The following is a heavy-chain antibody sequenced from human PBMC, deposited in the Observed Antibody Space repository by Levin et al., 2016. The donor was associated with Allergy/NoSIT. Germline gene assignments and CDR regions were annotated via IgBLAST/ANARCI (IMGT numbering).Heavy chain of an antibody. Sequence: WIRQPPGKGLEWVSVIYSGGSTYYADSVKGRFTISRDNSKNTLYLQMNSLRAEDTAVYYCARDSSSWAYYYYGMDVWGQGTTVTVSS. CDR2: IYSGGST. CDR3: ARDSSSWAYYYYGMDV. D-gene: IGHD6-13*01. V-gene: IGHV3-66*01. J-gene: IGHJ6*02.